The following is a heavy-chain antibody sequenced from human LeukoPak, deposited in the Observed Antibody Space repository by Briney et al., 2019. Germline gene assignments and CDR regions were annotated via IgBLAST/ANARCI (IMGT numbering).Heavy chain of an antibody. V-gene: IGHV4-30-4*08. Sequence: SETLSLTCTVSGGSIGSGDYYWSWIRQPPGQGLEWIGYIYYSGSTYYNPSLKSRVTISVDTSKNQFSLNLNSVTAADTAVYYCARVSGITIFGVVTRDAFDIWGQGTMVTVSS. CDR1: GGSIGSGDYY. CDR2: IYYSGST. J-gene: IGHJ3*02. D-gene: IGHD3-3*01. CDR3: ARVSGITIFGVVTRDAFDI.